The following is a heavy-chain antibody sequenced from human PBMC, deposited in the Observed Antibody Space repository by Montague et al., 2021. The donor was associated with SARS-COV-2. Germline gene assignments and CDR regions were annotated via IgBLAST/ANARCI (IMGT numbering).Heavy chain of an antibody. J-gene: IGHJ5*02. CDR1: GGSISSSSYY. CDR3: ARQKIEITIFGVVGARWFDP. Sequence: SETLSLTCTVSGGSISSSSYYWGWIRQPPGKGLEWIGSIYYSGSTYYNPFLKSRVTISVDTSKNQFSLKLSSVTAADTAVYYCARQKIEITIFGVVGARWFDPWGQGTLVTVSS. D-gene: IGHD3-3*01. CDR2: IYYSGST. V-gene: IGHV4-39*01.